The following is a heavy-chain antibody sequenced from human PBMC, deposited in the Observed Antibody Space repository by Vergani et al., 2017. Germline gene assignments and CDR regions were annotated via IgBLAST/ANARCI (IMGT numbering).Heavy chain of an antibody. D-gene: IGHD4-17*01. CDR1: GGSISSSSYY. CDR2: IYYSGST. CDR3: ARHNYGDYAFDY. Sequence: QLQLQESGPGLVKPSETLSLTCTVSGGSISSSSYYWGWIRQPPGKGLEWIGSIYYSGSTYYNPSLKSRVTISVDTSKNQFSLKLSSVNAADTAVYYCARHNYGDYAFDYWGQGTLVTVSS. J-gene: IGHJ4*02. V-gene: IGHV4-39*01.